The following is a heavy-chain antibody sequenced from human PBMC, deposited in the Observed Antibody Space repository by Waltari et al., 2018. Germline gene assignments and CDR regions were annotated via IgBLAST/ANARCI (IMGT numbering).Heavy chain of an antibody. J-gene: IGHJ6*03. Sequence: QVQLQESGPGLVKPSQTLSLTCTVSGGSISSGSYYWSWIRQPAGKGLEWIGRIYTSGSTNYNPSLKSRITISVDTSKNQFSLKLSSVTAADTAVYYCARWRTGFDFSRYYMDVWGKGTTVTVSS. D-gene: IGHD3-3*01. CDR3: ARWRTGFDFSRYYMDV. V-gene: IGHV4-61*02. CDR2: IYTSGST. CDR1: GGSISSGSYY.